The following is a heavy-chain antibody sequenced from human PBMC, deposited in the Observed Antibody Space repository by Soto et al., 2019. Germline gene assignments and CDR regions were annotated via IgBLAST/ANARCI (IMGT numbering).Heavy chain of an antibody. D-gene: IGHD6-19*01. Sequence: ESLKISCKGSGYSFTSYWIGWVRQMPGKGLERMGIIYPGDSDTRYSPSFQGQVTISADKSITTTYLQWSSLKASDTAIYYCARLFDTSGWYDYWGQGTLVTVSS. J-gene: IGHJ4*02. CDR2: IYPGDSDT. CDR3: ARLFDTSGWYDY. CDR1: GYSFTSYW. V-gene: IGHV5-51*01.